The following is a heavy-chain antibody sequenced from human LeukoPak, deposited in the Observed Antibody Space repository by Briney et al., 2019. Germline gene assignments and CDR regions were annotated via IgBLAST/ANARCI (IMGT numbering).Heavy chain of an antibody. CDR3: AKVPEGEYSYGILDY. CDR2: ISGSGGST. D-gene: IGHD5-18*01. Sequence: PGGSLRLSCAASGFHFSSYAMIWVRQAPGKGLEWVSAISGSGGSTYYPDSVKGRFTISRDNSKTTLYLQMHSLRAEDTAVYYCAKVPEGEYSYGILDYWGQGTLVTVSS. CDR1: GFHFSSYA. J-gene: IGHJ4*02. V-gene: IGHV3-23*01.